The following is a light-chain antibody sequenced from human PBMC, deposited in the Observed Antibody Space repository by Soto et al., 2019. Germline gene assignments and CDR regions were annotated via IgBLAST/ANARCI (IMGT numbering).Light chain of an antibody. CDR2: KIS. Sequence: DIVMTQTPLSSPVTLGQPASISCRSSQSLVHSDGNTYLNLLQQTPGQPPRLLIYKISNRLSGVPDRFSGSGAGTEFKLKISRVEAEDVGVYYCMQTTQFPPWTFGQGTKVEIK. J-gene: IGKJ1*01. CDR3: MQTTQFPPWT. V-gene: IGKV2-24*01. CDR1: QSLVHSDGNTY.